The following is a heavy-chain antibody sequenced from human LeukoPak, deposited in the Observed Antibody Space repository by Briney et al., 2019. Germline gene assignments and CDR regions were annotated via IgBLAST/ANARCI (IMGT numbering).Heavy chain of an antibody. V-gene: IGHV1-18*01. CDR1: GYSFTNYD. J-gene: IGHJ4*02. CDR2: ISPNNGDT. D-gene: IGHD3-22*01. CDR3: ARAADDSSGYYWSYFGY. Sequence: ASVKVSCTASGYSFTNYDISWVRQAPGQGLEWMGWISPNNGDTEYAQKLQGRLTMTTDTSTSTAYMELRGLRSDDTAVYYCARAADDSSGYYWSYFGYWGQGTLVTVSS.